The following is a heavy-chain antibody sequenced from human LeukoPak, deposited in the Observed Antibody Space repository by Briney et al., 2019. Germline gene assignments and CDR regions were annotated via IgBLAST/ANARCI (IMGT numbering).Heavy chain of an antibody. V-gene: IGHV4-4*02. Sequence: SETLSLTCAVSGASISSNWWNWVRQPPGKGLEWIGEIHHSGSANYNPSLKSRVTISLDTSENQFSLRLSSVTAADTAVYYCVRDRGEWIYSHDYWGQGTLVTVSS. CDR1: GASISSNW. CDR3: VRDRGEWIYSHDY. D-gene: IGHD1-26*01. J-gene: IGHJ4*02. CDR2: IHHSGSA.